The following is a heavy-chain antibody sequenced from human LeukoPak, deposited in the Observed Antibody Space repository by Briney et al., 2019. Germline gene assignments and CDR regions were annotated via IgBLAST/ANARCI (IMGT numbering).Heavy chain of an antibody. J-gene: IGHJ6*02. CDR2: IIPIFGTA. CDR3: ARGPRGYYYYGMDV. Sequence: SVKVSCKASGGTFSSYAISWVRQAPGQGHEWMGGIIPIFGTANYAQKFQGRVTITADESTSTAYMELSSLRSEDTAVYYCARGPRGYYYYGMDVWGQGTTVTVSS. CDR1: GGTFSSYA. V-gene: IGHV1-69*13.